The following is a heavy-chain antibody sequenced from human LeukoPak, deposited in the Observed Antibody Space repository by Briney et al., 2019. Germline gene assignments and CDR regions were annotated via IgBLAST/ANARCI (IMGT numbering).Heavy chain of an antibody. V-gene: IGHV1-58*02. CDR2: IVVGSGNT. Sequence: ASVKVSCKASGYTFTSYGISWVRQAPGQGLEWIGWIVVGSGNTNYAQKFQERVTITRDMSTSTAYMELSSLRSEDTAVYYCAAVGGIAAAGDYWGQGTLVTVSS. CDR1: GYTFTSYG. D-gene: IGHD6-13*01. CDR3: AAVGGIAAAGDY. J-gene: IGHJ4*02.